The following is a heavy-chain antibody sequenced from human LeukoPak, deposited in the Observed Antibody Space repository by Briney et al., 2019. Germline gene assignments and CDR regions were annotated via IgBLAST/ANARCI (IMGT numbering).Heavy chain of an antibody. CDR3: ARDPPTYYYASGRGAFDI. CDR2: ISSSSSYI. CDR1: GFTFSSYS. J-gene: IGHJ3*02. V-gene: IGHV3-21*01. Sequence: GGSLRLSCAASGFTFSSYSMNWVRRAPGKGLEWVSSISSSSSYIYYADSVKGRFTISRDNAKNSLYLQMNSLRAEDTAVYYCARDPPTYYYASGRGAFDIWGPGTMVTVSS. D-gene: IGHD3-10*01.